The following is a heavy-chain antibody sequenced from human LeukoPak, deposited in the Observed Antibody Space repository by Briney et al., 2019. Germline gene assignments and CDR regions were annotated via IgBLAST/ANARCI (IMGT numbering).Heavy chain of an antibody. CDR3: ARLSTGPYGLGAFDI. CDR1: GGSLSSYY. J-gene: IGHJ3*02. V-gene: IGHV4-59*08. CDR2: IYKSGST. Sequence: SETLPLTCTVSGGSLSSYYWSWIRQPPGKGLELIGNIYKSGSTNYNPSLKSRVTMSVDTSKNQFSLRLNSVTAADTAVYYCARLSTGPYGLGAFDIWGQGTMVTVSS. D-gene: IGHD1-1*01.